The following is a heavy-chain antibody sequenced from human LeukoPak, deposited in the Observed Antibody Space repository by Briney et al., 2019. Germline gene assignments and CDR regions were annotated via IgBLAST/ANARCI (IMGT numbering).Heavy chain of an antibody. Sequence: PSETLSLTCTLSGGSISSGSYYSGWIRQPPGKGPEWIGSIYYSGSTYYNPSLKSRVTISVDTSKNQFSLRLISVTAADTAVYYSARRRTALGSIALWGQGTMVAVSS. J-gene: IGHJ3*01. CDR3: ARRRTALGSIAL. D-gene: IGHD2-21*01. CDR2: IYYSGST. CDR1: GGSISSGSYY. V-gene: IGHV4-39*01.